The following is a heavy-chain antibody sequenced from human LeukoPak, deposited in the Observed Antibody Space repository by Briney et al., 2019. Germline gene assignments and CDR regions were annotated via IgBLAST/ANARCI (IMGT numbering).Heavy chain of an antibody. CDR1: GGSFSGYY. CDR2: INHSGST. CDR3: ARAPYQHNSDY. J-gene: IGHJ4*02. D-gene: IGHD2-2*01. Sequence: SETLSLTCAVYGGSFSGYYWSWIRQPPGKGLEWIGEINHSGSTNYNPSLKSRVTISVDTSKNQFSLKLSSVTAADTAVYYCARAPYQHNSDYWGQGTLVTVSS. V-gene: IGHV4-34*01.